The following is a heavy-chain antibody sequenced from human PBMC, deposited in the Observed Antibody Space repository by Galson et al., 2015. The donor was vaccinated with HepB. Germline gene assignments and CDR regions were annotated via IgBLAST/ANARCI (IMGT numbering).Heavy chain of an antibody. V-gene: IGHV3-23*01. J-gene: IGHJ4*02. D-gene: IGHD1-26*01. CDR3: AKSESGSYEGVPYFDY. CDR2: ISGSGGST. CDR1: GFTFSSYA. Sequence: SLRLSCAASGFTFSSYAMSWVRQAPGKGLEWVSAISGSGGSTYYADSVKGRFTISRDNSKNTLYLQMNSLRAEDTAVYYCAKSESGSYEGVPYFDYWGQGTLVTVSS.